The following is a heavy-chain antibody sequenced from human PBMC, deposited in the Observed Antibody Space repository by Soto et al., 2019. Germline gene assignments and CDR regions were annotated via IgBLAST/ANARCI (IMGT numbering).Heavy chain of an antibody. CDR3: AKVVVVAATPLGAFDI. J-gene: IGHJ3*02. CDR2: ISGSGGST. D-gene: IGHD2-15*01. CDR1: GFTFSSYA. Sequence: PGGSLRLSCAASGFTFSSYAMSWVRQAPGKGLEWVSAISGSGGSTYYADSVKGRFTISRDNSKNALYLQMNSLRAEDTAVYYCAKVVVVAATPLGAFDIWGQETMLTVSS. V-gene: IGHV3-23*01.